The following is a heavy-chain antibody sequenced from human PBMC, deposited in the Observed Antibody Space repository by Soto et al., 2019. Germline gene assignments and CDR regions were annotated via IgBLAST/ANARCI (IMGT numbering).Heavy chain of an antibody. J-gene: IGHJ4*02. CDR1: GFTFDDYT. V-gene: IGHV3-9*01. D-gene: IGHD5-12*01. CDR3: ANASWQAYFDY. CDR2: ISWNTGRI. Sequence: EVQLVESGGGLVQPGRSLRLSCAASGFTFDDYTMHWVRQAPGKGLEWVSSISWNTGRIGYADSVKGRFTIFRDNAKTSLELQMNSLRDEDTAWYYCANASWQAYFDYWGQGTLVTVSS.